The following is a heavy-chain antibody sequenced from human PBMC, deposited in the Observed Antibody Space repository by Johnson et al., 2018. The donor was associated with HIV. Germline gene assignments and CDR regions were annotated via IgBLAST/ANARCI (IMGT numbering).Heavy chain of an antibody. CDR1: GFTFSSYE. V-gene: IGHV3-23*04. CDR3: ARERGYSSVLWKLSEDAFDI. J-gene: IGHJ3*02. D-gene: IGHD6-19*01. Sequence: VQLVESGGGLVQPGGSLRLSCAASGFTFSSYEMSWVRQAPGKGLAWISGINRSGDWAGYADSVKGRFTISSDNAKKSLYLQMNSLRAEDTAVYYCARERGYSSVLWKLSEDAFDIWGQGTMVTVSS. CDR2: INRSGDWA.